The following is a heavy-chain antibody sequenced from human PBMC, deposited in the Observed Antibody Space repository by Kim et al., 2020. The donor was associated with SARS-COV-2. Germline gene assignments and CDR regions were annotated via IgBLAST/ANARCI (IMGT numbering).Heavy chain of an antibody. J-gene: IGHJ4*02. CDR3: VKGAAIGFLLPFDY. CDR1: GFTFSSHA. V-gene: IGHV3-23*01. D-gene: IGHD6-13*01. CDR2: ISGGGGFT. Sequence: GGSLRLSCVASGFTFSSHAMSWVRRAPGKGLEWVSGISGGGGFTYYADSVKGQFTISRDNSKNTLYLQMNSLRAGDTAVYYCVKGAAIGFLLPFDYWGQGTLVTVSS.